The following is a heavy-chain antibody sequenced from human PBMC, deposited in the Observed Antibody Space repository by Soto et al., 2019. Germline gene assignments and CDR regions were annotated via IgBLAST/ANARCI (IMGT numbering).Heavy chain of an antibody. CDR3: AKDTAGDYFYFDL. J-gene: IGHJ2*01. CDR1: GFTFSNYA. D-gene: IGHD4-17*01. V-gene: IGHV3-23*01. Sequence: EVQLLESGGGLVQPGGSLRLSCAASGFTFSNYAMAWVRQAPGKGLKWVSAISGSGGSTYYTDSVKGRFTISRDNSKNTLYLQMNSLRVEDTAVYYCAKDTAGDYFYFDLWGRGTLVTVSS. CDR2: ISGSGGST.